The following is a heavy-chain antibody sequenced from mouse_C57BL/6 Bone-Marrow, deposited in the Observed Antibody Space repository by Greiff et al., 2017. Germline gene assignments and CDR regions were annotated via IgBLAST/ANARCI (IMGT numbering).Heavy chain of an antibody. CDR3: ARSSYVGYFDV. Sequence: QVQLQQPGAELVKPGASVKLSCKASGYTFTSYWMHWVKQRPGQGLEWIGMIHPNSGRTNYNEKFKSKATLTVDKSSSTAYMQLSSLTSEDSAVYYCARSSYVGYFDVWGTGTTVTVSS. V-gene: IGHV1-64*01. J-gene: IGHJ1*03. CDR1: GYTFTSYW. D-gene: IGHD1-1*01. CDR2: IHPNSGRT.